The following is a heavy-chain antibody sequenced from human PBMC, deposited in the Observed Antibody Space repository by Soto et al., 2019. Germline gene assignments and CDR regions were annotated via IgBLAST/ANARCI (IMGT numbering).Heavy chain of an antibody. CDR1: GFTFSSYW. J-gene: IGHJ4*02. Sequence: GGSLRLSCAASGFTFSSYWMSWVRQAPGKGLEWVANIKQDGSEKYYVDSVKGRFTISRDNAKNSLYLQMNSLRAEDTALYYCARGGGFCGADCYKGGIDYWGQGALVTVSS. V-gene: IGHV3-7*01. CDR3: ARGGGFCGADCYKGGIDY. CDR2: IKQDGSEK. D-gene: IGHD2-21*02.